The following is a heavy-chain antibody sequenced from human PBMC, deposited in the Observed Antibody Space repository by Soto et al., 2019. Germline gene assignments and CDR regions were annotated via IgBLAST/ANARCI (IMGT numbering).Heavy chain of an antibody. J-gene: IGHJ4*02. V-gene: IGHV1-18*01. Sequence: QVQLVQSGAELRKPGASVKVSRKASGYSFSSYGINWVRQAPGQGLEWMGWINTYNGNRNYAQKFEDRVTMTTATSTNTVYMELRSLKSDDTAIYYCARDRLRGYDSSGFYSWGQGTLVTVSS. CDR2: INTYNGNR. D-gene: IGHD3-22*01. CDR1: GYSFSSYG. CDR3: ARDRLRGYDSSGFYS.